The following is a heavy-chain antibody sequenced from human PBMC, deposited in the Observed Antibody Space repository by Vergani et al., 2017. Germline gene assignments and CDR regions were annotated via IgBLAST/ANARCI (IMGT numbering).Heavy chain of an antibody. CDR1: GGSFNAYY. Sequence: QVQLQQWGAGLLKPSETLSLTCAVYGGSFNAYYWNWIRQPPGKGLEWIGEINHSGNNNYNPSLKSRVTMSVHTSKNQFSLKLRSVTAADTAVYYCARAPWTPSYYYYYMDVWGKGTTVTVSS. J-gene: IGHJ6*03. D-gene: IGHD3/OR15-3a*01. CDR2: INHSGNN. CDR3: ARAPWTPSYYYYYMDV. V-gene: IGHV4-34*01.